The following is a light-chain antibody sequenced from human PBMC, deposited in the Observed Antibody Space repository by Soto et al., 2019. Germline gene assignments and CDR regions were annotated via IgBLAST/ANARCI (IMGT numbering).Light chain of an antibody. J-gene: IGKJ5*01. Sequence: EIVLTQSPGTLSLSPGERATLSCRASQSVSSRYLAWYQQKPGQAPRLLIYGASSRATGIPARFSGSGSGTDFTLTISSLEPEDFAVYYCQQRSNWPLLSFGGGTRLEIK. V-gene: IGKV3D-20*02. CDR2: GAS. CDR3: QQRSNWPLLS. CDR1: QSVSSRY.